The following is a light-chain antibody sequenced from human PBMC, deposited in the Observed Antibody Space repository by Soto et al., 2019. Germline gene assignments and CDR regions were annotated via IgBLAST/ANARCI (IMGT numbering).Light chain of an antibody. Sequence: QSVLTQPPSASGSPGQSVTISCTGTSNDTGAYNYVSWYQQYPGKAPKLIIYEVFRRPSGVPDRFSGSKSGSTASLTVSGLQPEDEADYYCSSYAGRETGVFGTGTNVTVL. V-gene: IGLV2-8*01. CDR2: EVF. J-gene: IGLJ1*01. CDR3: SSYAGRETGV. CDR1: SNDTGAYNY.